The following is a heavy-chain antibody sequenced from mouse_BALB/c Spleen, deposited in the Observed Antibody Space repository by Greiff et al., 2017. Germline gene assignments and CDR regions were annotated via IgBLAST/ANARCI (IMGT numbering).Heavy chain of an antibody. Sequence: EVKLVESGGGLVQPGGSRKLSCAASGFTFSSFGMHWVRQAPEKGLEWVAYISSGSSSIYYADTVKGRFTISRDNPKNTLFLQMTSLRSEDTAMYYCARNPYYYGSSYAMDYWGQGTSVTVSS. D-gene: IGHD1-1*01. J-gene: IGHJ4*01. CDR2: ISSGSSSI. V-gene: IGHV5-17*02. CDR1: GFTFSSFG. CDR3: ARNPYYYGSSYAMDY.